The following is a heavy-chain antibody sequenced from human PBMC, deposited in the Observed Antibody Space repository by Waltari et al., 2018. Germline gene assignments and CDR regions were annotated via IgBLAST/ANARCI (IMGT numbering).Heavy chain of an antibody. CDR2: VSTSGGTT. D-gene: IGHD3-10*01. CDR3: AKVRSSNYYYYYGMDV. CDR1: GFTFSDFA. J-gene: IGHJ6*02. Sequence: EVQLVESGGGLVQPGGSLRLSCVASGFTFSDFAMNWVRQAPGKGLEWVSRVSTSGGTTNYADSVKGRFTISRDNTKNTVSLRMNSLRVEDTAAYYCAKVRSSNYYYYYGMDVWGQGTTVTVSS. V-gene: IGHV3-23*04.